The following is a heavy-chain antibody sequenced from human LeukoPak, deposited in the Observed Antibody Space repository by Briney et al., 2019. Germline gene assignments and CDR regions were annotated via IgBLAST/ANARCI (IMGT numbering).Heavy chain of an antibody. J-gene: IGHJ3*02. CDR1: GFPFSSHA. V-gene: IGHV3-23*01. Sequence: RPGGSLRLSCGASGFPFSSHAMSGVRQAPGEGVEWVSAIIGRGGSTYYAHSVNAPFTISRDNSNHTLYLQINSLRAEDTSVYYCAKDQYIIGLHAFYIWGQGTMVTVSS. CDR2: IIGRGGST. D-gene: IGHD6-19*01. CDR3: AKDQYIIGLHAFYI.